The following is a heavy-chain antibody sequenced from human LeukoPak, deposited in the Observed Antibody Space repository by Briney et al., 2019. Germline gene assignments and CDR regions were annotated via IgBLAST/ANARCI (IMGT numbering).Heavy chain of an antibody. V-gene: IGHV4-61*02. Sequence: SETLSLTCTVSGNSISSGDNYWGWIRQPAGKGLEWIGRIYTSGSTNYNPSLKSRVTISGDTSKNQFSLRLSSVTAADTAVYYCARASYSYDINGWVPFDYWGQGTLVTVSS. CDR2: IYTSGST. CDR1: GNSISSGDNY. CDR3: ARASYSYDINGWVPFDY. J-gene: IGHJ4*02. D-gene: IGHD3-22*01.